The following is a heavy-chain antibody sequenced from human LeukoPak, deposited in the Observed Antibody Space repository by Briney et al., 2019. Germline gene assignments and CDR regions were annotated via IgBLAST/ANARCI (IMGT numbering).Heavy chain of an antibody. CDR3: ARVRYYDSSGYYYAPRRYFDY. J-gene: IGHJ4*02. CDR2: INHSGST. D-gene: IGHD3-22*01. CDR1: GGSFSGYY. V-gene: IGHV4-34*01. Sequence: SETLSLTCAVYGGSFSGYYWSCIRQPPGKGLEWIGEINHSGSTNYNPSLKSRVTISVDTSKNQFSLKLSSVTAADTAVYYCARVRYYDSSGYYYAPRRYFDYWGQGTLVTVSS.